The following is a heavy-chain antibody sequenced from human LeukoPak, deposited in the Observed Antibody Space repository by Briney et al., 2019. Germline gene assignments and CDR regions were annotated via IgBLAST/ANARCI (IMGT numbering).Heavy chain of an antibody. J-gene: IGHJ6*02. Sequence: PSETLSLTCAVYGGSFSGYYWSWIRQPPGKGLEWIGEINRSGSTNYNPSLKSRVTISVDTSKNQFSLRLSSVTAADTAVYYCARDNSYGSGTFYYYAMDVWGQGTTVTVS. V-gene: IGHV4-34*01. CDR3: ARDNSYGSGTFYYYAMDV. D-gene: IGHD3-10*01. CDR2: INRSGST. CDR1: GGSFSGYY.